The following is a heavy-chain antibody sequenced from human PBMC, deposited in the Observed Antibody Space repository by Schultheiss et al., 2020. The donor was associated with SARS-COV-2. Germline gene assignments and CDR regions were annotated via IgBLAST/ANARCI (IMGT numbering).Heavy chain of an antibody. CDR3: AKDSSWDCSGGSCYHD. CDR2: ISNSGDST. V-gene: IGHV3-23*01. D-gene: IGHD2-15*01. J-gene: IGHJ4*02. CDR1: GFTFSDYA. Sequence: GESLKISCSASGFTFSDYAMNWVRQAPGKGLEWVSGISNSGDSTYYADSVKGRFTISRDNLKNTLHLEMKSLRADDTAVYFCAKDSSWDCSGGSCYHDWGQGTLVTVSS.